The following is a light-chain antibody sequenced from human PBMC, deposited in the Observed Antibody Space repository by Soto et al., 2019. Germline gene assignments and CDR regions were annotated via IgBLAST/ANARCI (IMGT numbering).Light chain of an antibody. Sequence: VMTQSPATLSVSPGERATLSCWASETVATNLAWYQQKPGQAPRLLISGASTRAAGISDRFRGSGSGTEFTLTISSLRSEDSAIYYCQQYVEWPPMTFGQGTNVEI. J-gene: IGKJ1*01. V-gene: IGKV3-15*01. CDR3: QQYVEWPPMT. CDR2: GAS. CDR1: ETVATN.